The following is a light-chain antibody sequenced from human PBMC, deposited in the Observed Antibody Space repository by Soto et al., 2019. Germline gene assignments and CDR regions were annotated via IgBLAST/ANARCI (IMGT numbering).Light chain of an antibody. J-gene: IGLJ2*01. CDR2: GNN. V-gene: IGLV1-47*01. CDR3: AAWDDSLSGVV. Sequence: QAVVTQPPSASGTPGQRVTISCSGSSSNVGSNFVNWYQQLPGTAPKLLTYGNNQRPSGVPDRFSGSKSGTSASLAISGLRSEDEADYYCAAWDDSLSGVVFGGGTKLTVL. CDR1: SSNVGSNF.